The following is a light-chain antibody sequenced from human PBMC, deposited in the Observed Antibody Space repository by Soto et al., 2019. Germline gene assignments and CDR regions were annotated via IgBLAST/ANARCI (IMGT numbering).Light chain of an antibody. CDR3: QQSGSSRGLT. CDR2: GAS. Sequence: EIVLTQSPGTLSLSPGERATLSCRASQSVSSTYLSWYQQKPGQAPRLLLYGASSRATGIPDRFSGSGSGTDFTLTISRLEPEDFAVYYCQQSGSSRGLTFGPGTKVDVK. V-gene: IGKV3-20*01. J-gene: IGKJ3*01. CDR1: QSVSSTY.